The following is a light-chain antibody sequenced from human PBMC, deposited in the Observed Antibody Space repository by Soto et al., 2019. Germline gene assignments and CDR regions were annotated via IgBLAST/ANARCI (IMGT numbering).Light chain of an antibody. CDR1: QGISSY. J-gene: IGKJ2*01. V-gene: IGKV1-8*01. Sequence: AIRMTQSPSSFSASTGDRVTITCRASQGISSYLAWYQQKPGKAPKLLIYAASTLQSGVPSRFSGSGSGTDFTLTISCLQSEDFATYYCQQLRAYPHTFGQGTKLDIK. CDR2: AAS. CDR3: QQLRAYPHT.